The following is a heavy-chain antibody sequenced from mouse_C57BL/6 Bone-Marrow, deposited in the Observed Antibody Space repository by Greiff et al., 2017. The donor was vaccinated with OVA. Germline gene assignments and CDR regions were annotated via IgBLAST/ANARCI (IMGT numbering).Heavy chain of an antibody. CDR3: ARRGGYDGYLDY. D-gene: IGHD2-3*01. CDR2: IDPETGGT. CDR1: GYTFTDYE. V-gene: IGHV1-15*01. Sequence: VQLQQSGAELVRPGASVTLSCKASGYTFTDYEMHWVKQTPVHGLEWIGAIDPETGGTAYNQKFKGKAILTADKSSSTAYMELRSLTSEDSAVYYCARRGGYDGYLDYWGQGTTLTVSS. J-gene: IGHJ2*01.